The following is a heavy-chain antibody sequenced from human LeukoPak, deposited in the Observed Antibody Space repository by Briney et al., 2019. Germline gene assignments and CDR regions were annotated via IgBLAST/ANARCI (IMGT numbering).Heavy chain of an antibody. CDR3: AREAPYSSSWYMDAFDI. Sequence: GGSLRLSCAASGFTFDDYAMHWVRQAPGKGLEWVSGISWNSGSIGYADSVKGRFTISRDNSKNTLYLQMNSLRIEDTAVYYCAREAPYSSSWYMDAFDIWGQGTMVTVSS. CDR2: ISWNSGSI. D-gene: IGHD6-13*01. CDR1: GFTFDDYA. V-gene: IGHV3-9*01. J-gene: IGHJ3*02.